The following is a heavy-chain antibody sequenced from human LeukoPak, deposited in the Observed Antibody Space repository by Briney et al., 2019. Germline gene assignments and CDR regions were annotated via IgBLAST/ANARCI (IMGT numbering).Heavy chain of an antibody. Sequence: GGSLRLSCAASGFSLRDAWMSWVRQAPGKGLEWVSYISSSGSTIYYADSVKGRFTISRDNAKNSLYLQMNSLRAEDTAVYYCAKAIRASISVIVVVKASFDYWGQGTLVTVSS. D-gene: IGHD3-22*01. CDR1: GFSLRDAW. CDR3: AKAIRASISVIVVVKASFDY. V-gene: IGHV3-11*01. CDR2: ISSSGSTI. J-gene: IGHJ4*02.